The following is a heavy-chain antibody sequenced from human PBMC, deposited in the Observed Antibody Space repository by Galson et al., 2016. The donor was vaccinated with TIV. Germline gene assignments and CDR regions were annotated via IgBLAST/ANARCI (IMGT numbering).Heavy chain of an antibody. Sequence: SLRLSCAGSGFTFGDYAVSWFRQAPGKGLEWVGLITNIASGGATGYAASVKGRFTISRDDSKSVAYLQMNSLKTEDTALYYCTRGSLEPWGQGTLVSVSS. CDR2: ITNIASGGAT. J-gene: IGHJ5*02. CDR3: TRGSLEP. D-gene: IGHD1-1*01. CDR1: GFTFGDYA. V-gene: IGHV3-49*03.